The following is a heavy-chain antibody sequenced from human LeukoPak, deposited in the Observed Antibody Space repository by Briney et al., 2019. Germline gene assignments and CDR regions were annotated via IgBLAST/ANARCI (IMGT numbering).Heavy chain of an antibody. V-gene: IGHV1-2*02. Sequence: GASVTVSFMASGYTFTHYYMHWVRQAPARGRDGIGCINPNRGGTNYAQKFRGRVTMTRDTYNSTAYMDLSRLRSDDTAVYYCARDDDFVDYWGQGSLVTVSS. J-gene: IGHJ4*02. CDR2: INPNRGGT. CDR1: GYTFTHYY. D-gene: IGHD1-1*01. CDR3: ARDDDFVDY.